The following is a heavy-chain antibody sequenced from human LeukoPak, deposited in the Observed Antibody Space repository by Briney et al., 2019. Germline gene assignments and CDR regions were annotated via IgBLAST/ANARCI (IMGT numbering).Heavy chain of an antibody. CDR1: GGSFSGYY. J-gene: IGHJ5*02. CDR2: INHSGST. V-gene: IGHV4-34*01. D-gene: IGHD3-22*01. Sequence: PSETLSLTCAVYGGSFSGYYWSWIRRPPGKGLEWIGEINHSGSTNYNPSLKSRVTISVDTSKDQFSLKLSSVTAADTAVYYCARVGAYYYDSSGYPSESWFDPWGQGTLVTVSS. CDR3: ARVGAYYYDSSGYPSESWFDP.